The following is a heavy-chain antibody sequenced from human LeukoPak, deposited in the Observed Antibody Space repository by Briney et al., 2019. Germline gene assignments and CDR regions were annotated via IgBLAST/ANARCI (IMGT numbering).Heavy chain of an antibody. J-gene: IGHJ3*02. D-gene: IGHD3-22*01. Sequence: GRSLRLSCAASGFTFSNYAMHWVRQAPGKGLEWVALISYDGNNKNYADSVNGRFTISRDNSKNTLYLQMNSLRAEDTAVYYCARGHTYYYDSSGYYHYGNTALRDAFDIWGQGTMVTVSS. CDR2: ISYDGNNK. V-gene: IGHV3-30-3*01. CDR3: ARGHTYYYDSSGYYHYGNTALRDAFDI. CDR1: GFTFSNYA.